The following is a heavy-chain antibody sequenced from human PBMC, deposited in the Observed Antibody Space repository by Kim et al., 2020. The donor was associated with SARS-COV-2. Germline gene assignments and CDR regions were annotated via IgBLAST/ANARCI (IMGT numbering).Heavy chain of an antibody. CDR3: ASPYCTTASCPPFF. V-gene: IGHV3-21*01. Sequence: ADSVKGRFAMSGDNAKNSLYLQLNSLRVEDTAVYYCASPYCTTASCPPFFWGQGTLVTVSS. J-gene: IGHJ4*02. D-gene: IGHD2-2*01.